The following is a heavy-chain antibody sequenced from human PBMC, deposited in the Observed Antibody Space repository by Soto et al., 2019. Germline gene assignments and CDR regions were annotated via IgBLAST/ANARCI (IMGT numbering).Heavy chain of an antibody. V-gene: IGHV3-73*01. Sequence: GGSLRLSCAASGFTFSGSAMHWVRQASGKGLEWVGRIRSKANSYATAYAASVKGRFTISRDDSKNTAYLQMNSLKTEDTAVYYCTEIVSYSYYCMLVWGQGTTVPVYS. J-gene: IGHJ6*02. CDR1: GFTFSGSA. CDR2: IRSKANSYAT. CDR3: TEIVSYSYYCMLV. D-gene: IGHD2-21*01.